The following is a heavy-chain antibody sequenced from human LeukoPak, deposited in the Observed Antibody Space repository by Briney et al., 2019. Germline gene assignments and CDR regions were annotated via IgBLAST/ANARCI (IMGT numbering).Heavy chain of an antibody. V-gene: IGHV1-18*01. CDR2: ISAYNGNK. CDR3: ARDQGIYNHRIIDS. J-gene: IGHJ4*02. D-gene: IGHD5-12*01. Sequence: ASVKVSCKASGYTFSSYGISWVRQAPGQGLEWMGWISAYNGNKNFAQEFQGRFTMTTDTSTSTASMELRSLRSDDTAVYYCARDQGIYNHRIIDSWGQGTLVTVSS. CDR1: GYTFSSYG.